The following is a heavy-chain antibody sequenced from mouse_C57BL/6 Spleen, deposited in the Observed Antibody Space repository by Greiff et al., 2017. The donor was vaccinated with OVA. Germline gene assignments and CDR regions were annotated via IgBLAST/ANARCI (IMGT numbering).Heavy chain of an antibody. CDR1: GFSLTSYG. J-gene: IGHJ4*01. Sequence: VKLQESGPGLVAPSQSLSITCTVSGFSLTSYGVHWVRQPPGKGLEWLVVIWSDGSTTYNSALKSRLSISKDNSKSQVFLKMNSLQTDDTAMYYCARVKGITTVVATDYAMDDWGQGTSVTVSS. CDR2: IWSDGST. V-gene: IGHV2-6*03. CDR3: ARVKGITTVVATDYAMDD. D-gene: IGHD1-1*01.